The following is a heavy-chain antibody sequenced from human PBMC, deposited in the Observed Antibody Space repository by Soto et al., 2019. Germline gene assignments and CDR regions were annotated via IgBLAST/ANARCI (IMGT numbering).Heavy chain of an antibody. CDR3: ARTLPSGCSDS. CDR2: IYYSGTT. J-gene: IGHJ4*02. CDR1: GGSLTSYY. Sequence: QVQLQESGPGLVKPSETLSLTCTVSGGSLTSYYWSWFRLPPGKALEWIAYIYYSGTTNYNPSLKGRVTISVDTPKNQFSLELTSVTAADTAVYFCARTLPSGCSDSWGQGTLFTVSS. D-gene: IGHD6-19*01. V-gene: IGHV4-59*01.